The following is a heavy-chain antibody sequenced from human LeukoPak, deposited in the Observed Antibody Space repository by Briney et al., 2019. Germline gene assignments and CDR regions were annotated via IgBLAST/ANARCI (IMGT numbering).Heavy chain of an antibody. CDR1: GGTFSSYA. Sequence: PVKVSCKASGGTFSSYAISWVRQAPGQGLEWMGGIIPIFGTANYAQKFQGRVTITADESTSTAYMELSSLRSEDTAVYYCARDDKRYCSSTSCPLDYWGQGTLVTVSS. D-gene: IGHD2-2*01. CDR3: ARDDKRYCSSTSCPLDY. V-gene: IGHV1-69*13. CDR2: IIPIFGTA. J-gene: IGHJ4*02.